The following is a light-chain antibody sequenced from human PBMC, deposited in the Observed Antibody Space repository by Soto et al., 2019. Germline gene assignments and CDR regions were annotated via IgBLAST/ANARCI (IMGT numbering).Light chain of an antibody. V-gene: IGLV2-11*01. J-gene: IGLJ7*01. CDR3: CSYAGGYFFEVM. CDR2: DVT. CDR1: SSDVDDYNF. Sequence: QSALTQPRSVSGPPGQAVTISCTGTSSDVDDYNFVSWYQQHPGTAPKLMIYDVTKRPSGVPGRFSGSRSGNTASLTISGLQIEDEAHYYCCSYAGGYFFEVMFGGGTQLTVL.